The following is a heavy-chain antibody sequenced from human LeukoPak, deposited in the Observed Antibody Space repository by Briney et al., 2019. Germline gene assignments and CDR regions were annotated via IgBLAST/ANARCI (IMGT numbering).Heavy chain of an antibody. D-gene: IGHD6-19*01. CDR2: ISSSSTTI. V-gene: IGHV3-48*01. CDR3: ARGSDRVAVAGLNWFDP. Sequence: PGGSLRLSCAASGFTFSTYNMNWVRQAPGKGLEWVSYISSSSTTIYNADSVKGRFTISRDNAKNSLYLQMNSLRAEDTAVYYCARGSDRVAVAGLNWFDPWGQGTLVTVSS. J-gene: IGHJ5*02. CDR1: GFTFSTYN.